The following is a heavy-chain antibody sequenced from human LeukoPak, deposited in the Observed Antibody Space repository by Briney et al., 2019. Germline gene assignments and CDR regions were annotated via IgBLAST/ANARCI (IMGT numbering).Heavy chain of an antibody. CDR1: GFTFSSYG. CDR3: AKAGYSYGYLDY. Sequence: GGSLRLSCAASGFTFSSYGMHWVRQAPGQGLEWVAFIRYDGSNKYYADSVKGRFTVSRDNSKNTLYLQMNSLRTEDTAAYYCAKAGYSYGYLDYWGQGTLVTVSS. V-gene: IGHV3-30*02. CDR2: IRYDGSNK. D-gene: IGHD5-18*01. J-gene: IGHJ4*02.